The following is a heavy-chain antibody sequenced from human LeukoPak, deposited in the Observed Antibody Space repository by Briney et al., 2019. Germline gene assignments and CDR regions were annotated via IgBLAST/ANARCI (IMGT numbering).Heavy chain of an antibody. J-gene: IGHJ5*01. Sequence: GGSLRLSCAASGFTFSSYWMHWVRQAPGKGLVWVSRINSDGSSTSYADSVKGRFTISRDNSKNTLSLQMNNLRPEDTAVYYCAKGDCSSTTCYPAGDWFDSWGQGTLVTVSS. D-gene: IGHD2-2*01. CDR2: INSDGSST. V-gene: IGHV3-74*01. CDR1: GFTFSSYW. CDR3: AKGDCSSTTCYPAGDWFDS.